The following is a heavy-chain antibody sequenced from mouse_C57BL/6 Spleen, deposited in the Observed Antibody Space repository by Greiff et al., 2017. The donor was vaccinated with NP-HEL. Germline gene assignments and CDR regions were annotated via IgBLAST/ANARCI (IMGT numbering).Heavy chain of an antibody. J-gene: IGHJ2*01. V-gene: IGHV1-31*01. CDR3: ARSHYYGSSWGLYFDY. CDR1: GYSFTGYY. D-gene: IGHD1-1*01. Sequence: EVQLQQSGPELVKPGASVKISCKASGYSFTGYYMHWVKQSHGNILDWIGYIYPYNGVSSYNQKFKGKATLTVDKSSSTAYMELRSLTSEDSAVYYCARSHYYGSSWGLYFDYWGQGTTLTVSS. CDR2: IYPYNGVS.